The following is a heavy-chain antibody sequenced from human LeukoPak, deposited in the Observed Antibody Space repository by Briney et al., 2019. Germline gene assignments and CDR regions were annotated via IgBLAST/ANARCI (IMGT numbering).Heavy chain of an antibody. J-gene: IGHJ4*02. CDR2: ATNKANSYTT. D-gene: IGHD1-26*01. CDR3: ASLGSRGRAEFNY. CDR1: GFTFSDHY. Sequence: GGSLRLSCAASGFTFSDHYMDWVRQAPAKGLEWVGRATNKANSYTTDYAASVKGRFTFSRDDSKNPLYLQMTSVNTEDTAVYYCASLGSRGRAEFNYCGEGTLTTVSS. V-gene: IGHV3-72*01.